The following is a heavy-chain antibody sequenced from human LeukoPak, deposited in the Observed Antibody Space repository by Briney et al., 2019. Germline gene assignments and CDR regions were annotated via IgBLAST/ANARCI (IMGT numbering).Heavy chain of an antibody. CDR1: GFTFSSYS. Sequence: GGSLRLSCADSGFTFSSYSMNWVRQAPGKGLEWVSSISSSSSYIYYADSVKGRFTISGDNAKNSLYLQMNSLRAEDTAVYYCARGDLTGYWYYYGMDVWGQGTTVTVSS. J-gene: IGHJ6*02. V-gene: IGHV3-21*01. CDR3: ARGDLTGYWYYYGMDV. D-gene: IGHD3-9*01. CDR2: ISSSSSYI.